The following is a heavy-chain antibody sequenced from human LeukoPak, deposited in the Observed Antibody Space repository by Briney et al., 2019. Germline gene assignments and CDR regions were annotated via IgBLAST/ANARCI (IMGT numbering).Heavy chain of an antibody. CDR1: GGSISSGGYY. D-gene: IGHD5-24*01. CDR3: ATTPRDGYNYYFDY. CDR2: IYYSGST. Sequence: PSETLSLTCTVSGGSISSGGYYWSWIRQHPGKGLEWIGYIYYSGSTYYSPSLKSRITISVDTSKNQFSPKLSSVTAADTAVYYCATTPRDGYNYYFDYWGQGTLVTVSS. V-gene: IGHV4-31*03. J-gene: IGHJ4*02.